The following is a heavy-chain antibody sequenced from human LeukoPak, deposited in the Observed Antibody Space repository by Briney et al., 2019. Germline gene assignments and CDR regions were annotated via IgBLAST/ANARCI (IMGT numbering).Heavy chain of an antibody. V-gene: IGHV4-31*03. CDR3: AKALGGRGYSYGALDY. J-gene: IGHJ4*02. Sequence: SQTLSLTCTVSGGSIGSGGYYWNWFRQHPEKGLEWIGYIYDSGNTYYSPSLKSRVTISLDTSKNQFSLKLSSVTAADTAVYYCAKALGGRGYSYGALDYWGQGILVTVSS. D-gene: IGHD5-18*01. CDR2: IYDSGNT. CDR1: GGSIGSGGYY.